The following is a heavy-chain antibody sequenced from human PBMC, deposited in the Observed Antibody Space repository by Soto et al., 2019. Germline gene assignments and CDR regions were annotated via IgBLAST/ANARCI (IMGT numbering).Heavy chain of an antibody. J-gene: IGHJ4*02. Sequence: QVQLVESGGGVVQPGRSLRLSCAASGFTFSSYGMHWVRQAPGKGLEWVAVISYDGSNKYYADSVKGRFTISRDNSKNTLYLQMNSLRAEDTAVYYCVVRGQLWLQENYFDYWGQGTLVTVSS. D-gene: IGHD5-18*01. CDR1: GFTFSSYG. CDR2: ISYDGSNK. V-gene: IGHV3-30*03. CDR3: VVRGQLWLQENYFDY.